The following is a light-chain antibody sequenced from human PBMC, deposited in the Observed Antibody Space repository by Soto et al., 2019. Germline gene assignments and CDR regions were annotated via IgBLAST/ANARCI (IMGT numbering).Light chain of an antibody. V-gene: IGKV3-20*01. CDR3: QQYGGSPGT. Sequence: EIVLTQSPGTLSLSPGERATLSCRASQSVSASYVAWYQQKPGQGPRLLIYGASSRATGIPDRFSGSGSGTDFTLTISRLEPDDVSVYYCQQYGGSPGTFGQGTKVEIK. CDR2: GAS. CDR1: QSVSASY. J-gene: IGKJ1*01.